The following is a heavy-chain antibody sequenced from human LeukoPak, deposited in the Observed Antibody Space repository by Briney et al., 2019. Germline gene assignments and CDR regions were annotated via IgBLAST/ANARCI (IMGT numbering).Heavy chain of an antibody. V-gene: IGHV3-13*05. Sequence: GGSLRLSCTASGFTFSSYDMHWLRQDKGKGLEWVSAISTAGDPYYLGSVKGRFTISRDNARNSLYLQMNSLRAEDTAVYYCARADSYYYGSGIRYYWFDPWGQGTLVTVSS. CDR2: ISTAGDP. CDR1: GFTFSSYD. J-gene: IGHJ5*02. CDR3: ARADSYYYGSGIRYYWFDP. D-gene: IGHD3-10*01.